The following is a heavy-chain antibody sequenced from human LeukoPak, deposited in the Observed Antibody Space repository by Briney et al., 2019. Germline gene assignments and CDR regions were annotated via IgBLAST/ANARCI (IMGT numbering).Heavy chain of an antibody. Sequence: GGSLRLSCAASGFTFSSYWMHWVRQAPGKGLVWVSRINSDGSSTSYADSVKGRFTISRDNAKNTLYLQMNSLRAEDTAVYYCARVLIFDYGDYGVDFDGMDVWGQGTTVTVSS. CDR3: ARVLIFDYGDYGVDFDGMDV. CDR2: INSDGSST. CDR1: GFTFSSYW. J-gene: IGHJ6*02. D-gene: IGHD4-17*01. V-gene: IGHV3-74*01.